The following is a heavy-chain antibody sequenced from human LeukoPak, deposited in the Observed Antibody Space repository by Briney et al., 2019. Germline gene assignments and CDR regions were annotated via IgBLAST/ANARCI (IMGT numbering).Heavy chain of an antibody. J-gene: IGHJ5*02. CDR2: IYHSGST. CDR1: GGSISSSSYY. V-gene: IGHV4-39*02. CDR3: ARLRYSDWFFDN. D-gene: IGHD3-9*01. Sequence: MSSETLSLTCTVSGGSISSSSYYWGWIRQPPGKGLEWIGSIYHSGSTYYNPSLKSRVTILVDTSKNHFTLRLSSVTAADTAVYYCARLRYSDWFFDNWGQGTLVAVSP.